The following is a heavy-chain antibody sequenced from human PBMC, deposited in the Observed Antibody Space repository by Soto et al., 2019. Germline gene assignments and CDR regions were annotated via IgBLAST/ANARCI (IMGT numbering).Heavy chain of an antibody. V-gene: IGHV3-72*01. CDR3: ARAGYYYASSNNRQYSMDV. CDR2: SRDKAHSHTT. CDR1: GFTFSDYY. D-gene: IGHD3-22*01. Sequence: EVQLVESGGDLVQPGGSLRLSCAASGFTFSDYYMDWVRQTPGKGLEWVGRSRDKAHSHTTEYAASVKGRFTISRDDSKNSVYLQMNSLKTEDTAVYYCARAGYYYASSNNRQYSMDVWGQGTTVTVSS. J-gene: IGHJ6*01.